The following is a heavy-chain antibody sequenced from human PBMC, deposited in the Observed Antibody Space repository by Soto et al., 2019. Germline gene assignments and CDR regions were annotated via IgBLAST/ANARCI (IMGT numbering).Heavy chain of an antibody. CDR3: ARDLGVGAKGDY. J-gene: IGHJ4*02. V-gene: IGHV1-69*08. D-gene: IGHD1-26*01. Sequence: QVQLVQSGAEVKKPGSSVKVSCKASGGTFSSYTISWVRQAPGQGLEWMGRIIPILGIANYAQKFQGRVTITAEKSTSTAYMELSSLRSEDTAVYYCARDLGVGAKGDYWGKGTLVTVSS. CDR1: GGTFSSYT. CDR2: IIPILGIA.